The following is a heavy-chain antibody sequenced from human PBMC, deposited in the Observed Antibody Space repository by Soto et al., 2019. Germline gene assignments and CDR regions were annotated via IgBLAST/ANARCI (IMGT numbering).Heavy chain of an antibody. CDR2: ADGNGSGT. D-gene: IGHD6-19*01. CDR1: GVTCRSYA. Sequence: GGSLRLSCAASGVTCRSYAMSWVRQAPGKGLEWVSSADGNGSGTTYADSVKGRFIISRDNSKNTLYLQMNSLTAGDTAVYYCARDVVSQWLALGLICGQGTVVTVSS. J-gene: IGHJ3*02. V-gene: IGHV3-23*01. CDR3: ARDVVSQWLALGLI.